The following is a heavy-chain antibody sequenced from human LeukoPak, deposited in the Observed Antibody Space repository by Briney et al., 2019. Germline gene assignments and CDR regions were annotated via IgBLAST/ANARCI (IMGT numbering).Heavy chain of an antibody. D-gene: IGHD2-2*01. V-gene: IGHV3-20*04. Sequence: PGGSLRLSCAASGFTFDDYGMSWVRQAPGKGLEWVSGINWNGGSTGYADSVKGRFTISRDNAKNSLYLQMNSLRAEDTALYYCARDMSLPAASLSGYYYMDFWGKGTTVTVSS. CDR1: GFTFDDYG. CDR2: INWNGGST. J-gene: IGHJ6*03. CDR3: ARDMSLPAASLSGYYYMDF.